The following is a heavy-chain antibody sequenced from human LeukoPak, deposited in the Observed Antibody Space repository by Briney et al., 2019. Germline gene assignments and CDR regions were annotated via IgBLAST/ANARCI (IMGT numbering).Heavy chain of an antibody. CDR3: ARDRFCSSTSCYTVFDY. CDR1: GSTFTGYN. CDR2: TNPNCGGT. V-gene: IGHV1-2*02. J-gene: IGHJ4*02. D-gene: IGHD2-2*02. Sequence: ASVKLCCTASGSTFTGYNIHLVRQAPAPGIELMGWTNPNCGGTNYAQKFQGGVTMTRDTSISTAYMELSRLRSDDTAVYYCARDRFCSSTSCYTVFDYWGQGTLVTVSS.